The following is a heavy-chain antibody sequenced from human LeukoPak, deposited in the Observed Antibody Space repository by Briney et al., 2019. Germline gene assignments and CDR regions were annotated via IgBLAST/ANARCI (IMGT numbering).Heavy chain of an antibody. CDR2: ISTYNYNT. J-gene: IGHJ4*02. CDR3: ARQVDTSMALPDY. Sequence: ASVKVSCKTSGYTFTSYGVSWVRQAPGQRLEWMGWISTYNYNTNYAQKFRGRVTLTKDTSTSTVYMELRSLRFGDTAIYYCARQVDTSMALPDYWGQGTLVTVSS. CDR1: GYTFTSYG. D-gene: IGHD5-18*01. V-gene: IGHV1-18*01.